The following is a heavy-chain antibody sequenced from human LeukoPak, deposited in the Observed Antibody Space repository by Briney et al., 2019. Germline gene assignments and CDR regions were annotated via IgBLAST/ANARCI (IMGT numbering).Heavy chain of an antibody. V-gene: IGHV4-59*08. CDR1: GGSISSYY. D-gene: IGHD3-9*01. J-gene: IGHJ6*02. Sequence: PSETLSLTCTVSGGSISSYYWSWIRQPPGKGLEWIGYIYYSGSTNYNPSLKSRVTISVDTSKNQFSLKLSSVTAADTAVYYCARHDTQCDILTGYYNHSPYGMDVWGQGTTVTVSS. CDR2: IYYSGST. CDR3: ARHDTQCDILTGYYNHSPYGMDV.